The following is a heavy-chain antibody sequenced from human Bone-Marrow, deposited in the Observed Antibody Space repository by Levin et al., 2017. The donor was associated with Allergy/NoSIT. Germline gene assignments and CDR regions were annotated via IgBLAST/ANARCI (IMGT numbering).Heavy chain of an antibody. CDR1: GGSISSGSYY. CDR2: IHYSGGT. CDR3: ARTDYGDYWRNFDY. Sequence: SETLSLTCTVSGGSISSGSYYWSWLRQHPGGGLEWIGYIHYSGGTYYNPSLKSRLTMSVDTSKNQFSLKLSSVTAADTAVYFCARTDYGDYWRNFDYWGQGTLVTVSS. D-gene: IGHD4-17*01. V-gene: IGHV4-31*03. J-gene: IGHJ4*02.